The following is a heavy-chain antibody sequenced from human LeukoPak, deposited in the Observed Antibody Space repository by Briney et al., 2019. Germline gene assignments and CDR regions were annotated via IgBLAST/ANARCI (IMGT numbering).Heavy chain of an antibody. Sequence: GESLKVSCKASGYTFSNHWIAWVRQMPGKGLEWMGIIYPSDSDTRYNPSFEGHVTMSADQSINTAYLQWTSLKASDTAMYYCARSQDSGYDALDYWGQGILVTVSS. J-gene: IGHJ4*02. CDR2: IYPSDSDT. CDR3: ARSQDSGYDALDY. V-gene: IGHV5-51*01. D-gene: IGHD5-12*01. CDR1: GYTFSNHW.